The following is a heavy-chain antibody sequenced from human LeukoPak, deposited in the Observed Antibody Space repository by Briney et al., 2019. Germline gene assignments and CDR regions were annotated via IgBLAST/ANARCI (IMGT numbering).Heavy chain of an antibody. CDR3: ARAPREAGAGYFDY. CDR1: GDRVSSNSAA. D-gene: IGHD6-19*01. V-gene: IGHV6-1*01. CDR2: TYYRSKWYN. Sequence: SQTLSLTCAISGDRVSSNSAAWNWIRQSPSRGLEWLGRTYYRSKWYNDYAVSVKSRITINPDTSKNQFSLQLNSVPPEDTAVYYCARAPREAGAGYFDYWGQGTLVTVSS. J-gene: IGHJ4*02.